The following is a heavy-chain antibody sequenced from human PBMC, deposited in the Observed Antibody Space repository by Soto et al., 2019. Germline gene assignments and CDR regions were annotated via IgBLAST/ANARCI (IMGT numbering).Heavy chain of an antibody. CDR2: IYSGGNT. V-gene: IGHV3-53*02. J-gene: IGHJ5*02. CDR3: ARAYSSSSCFDP. CDR1: GFTVSSNY. D-gene: IGHD6-6*01. Sequence: EVQLVETGGGLIQPGGSLRLSCAASGFTVSSNYMTWVRQAPGKGLEWVSFIYSGGNTFYADSVKGRFTISRDNSKNTLYLQLNSLRAEDTAVYYCARAYSSSSCFDPWGQGTLVTVSS.